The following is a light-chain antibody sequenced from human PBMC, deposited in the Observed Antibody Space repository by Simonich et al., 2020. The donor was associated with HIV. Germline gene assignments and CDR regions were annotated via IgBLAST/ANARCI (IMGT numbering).Light chain of an antibody. Sequence: QSALTQPASVSGSPGQSITISCTGTSSDVGGYNLVSWYQHHPGKAPKPLIYDVSKRPSGVSNRFSGSLSGNTASLTISGLQAGDEADYYCCSYAGSSTWVFGGGTKLTVL. CDR3: CSYAGSSTWV. CDR1: SSDVGGYNL. CDR2: DVS. J-gene: IGLJ3*02. V-gene: IGLV2-23*02.